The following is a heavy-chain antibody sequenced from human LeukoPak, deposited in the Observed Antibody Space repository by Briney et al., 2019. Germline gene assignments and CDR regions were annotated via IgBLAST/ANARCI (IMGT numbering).Heavy chain of an antibody. J-gene: IGHJ3*02. D-gene: IGHD3-16*02. CDR3: ARGGYTAGAFDI. CDR2: IYTSGST. V-gene: IGHV4-4*07. Sequence: PSETLSLTRTVSGGSISSYHWSWIRQPAGKGLEWIGRIYTSGSTNYNPSLKSRVTMSVDTSKNQFSLKMSSVTAADTAVYYCARGGYTAGAFDIWGQGTMVTVSS. CDR1: GGSISSYH.